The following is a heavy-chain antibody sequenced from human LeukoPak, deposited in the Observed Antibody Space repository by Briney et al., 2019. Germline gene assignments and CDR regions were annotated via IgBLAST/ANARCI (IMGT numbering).Heavy chain of an antibody. D-gene: IGHD2-15*01. CDR3: ARDYCSGGSCHDY. J-gene: IGHJ4*02. Sequence: GGSLRLSCAASGFTFSSYSMNWVRQAPGKGLEWVSSISSSSSYIYYADSVKGRFTISRDNAKNSLYLQMNSLRAEDTAVYYCARDYCSGGSCHDYWGQGTLVTVSS. V-gene: IGHV3-21*01. CDR2: ISSSSSYI. CDR1: GFTFSSYS.